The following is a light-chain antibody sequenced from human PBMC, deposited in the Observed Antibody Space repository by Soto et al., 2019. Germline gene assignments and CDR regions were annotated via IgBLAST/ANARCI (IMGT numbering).Light chain of an antibody. J-gene: IGKJ2*01. Sequence: DVQITQSPSTLSASVGDTVTITCRASQGISNWLAWYQQKPGKAPKLLIYKASNLENGVPSRFSGSGSGTEFTLTISSLQPDDFATYFCQQYNTHSYTFGQ. V-gene: IGKV1-5*03. CDR1: QGISNW. CDR2: KAS. CDR3: QQYNTHSYT.